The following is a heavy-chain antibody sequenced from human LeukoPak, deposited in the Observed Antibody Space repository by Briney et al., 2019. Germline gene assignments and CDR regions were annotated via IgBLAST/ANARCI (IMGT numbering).Heavy chain of an antibody. D-gene: IGHD3-22*01. J-gene: IGHJ4*02. CDR3: ARDPGYYDSSGYKYYFDY. V-gene: IGHV3-30*04. CDR1: GFTFSSYA. Sequence: PGGSLRLSCAASGFTFSSYAMHWVRQAPGKGLEWVAVISYDGSNKYYADSVKGRFTISRDNSKNALYLQMNSLRAEDTAVYYCARDPGYYDSSGYKYYFDYWGQGTLVTVSS. CDR2: ISYDGSNK.